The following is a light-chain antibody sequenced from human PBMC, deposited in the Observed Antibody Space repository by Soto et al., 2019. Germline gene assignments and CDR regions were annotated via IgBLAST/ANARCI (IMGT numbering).Light chain of an antibody. Sequence: SAPTQPASLSRSPGTAITISRPGTSRDVGSYNLVSWYQQYPGKAPKLMIYEGSKRPSGVSNRFSGSKSGNTASLTISGLQAEDEPDYYCCAHAGSSTSLYVFGTGTKVTVL. J-gene: IGLJ1*01. V-gene: IGLV2-23*01. CDR2: EGS. CDR3: CAHAGSSTSLYV. CDR1: SRDVGSYNL.